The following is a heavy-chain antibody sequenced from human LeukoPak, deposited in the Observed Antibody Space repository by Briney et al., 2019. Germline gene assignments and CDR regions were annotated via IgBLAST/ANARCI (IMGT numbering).Heavy chain of an antibody. J-gene: IGHJ4*02. CDR1: GFTFTDYS. D-gene: IGHD2-2*01. CDR2: ISSDSRHI. Sequence: GGFLRLSCAASGFTFTDYSMNWVRQAPGRGLEWVSSISSDSRHIFYADSVKGRFTISRDNAENSLYLQMDSLRAEDTAVYYCARLYCGSSSCYAGDYWGQGTLVTVSS. CDR3: ARLYCGSSSCYAGDY. V-gene: IGHV3-21*01.